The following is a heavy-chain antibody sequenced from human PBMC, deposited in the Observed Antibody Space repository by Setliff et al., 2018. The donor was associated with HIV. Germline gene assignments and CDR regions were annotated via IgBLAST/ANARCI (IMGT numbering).Heavy chain of an antibody. Sequence: LSLTCTVSGGSISSGTYYWSWIRQPAGKGLEWLGHIYASGRTNYSPSLMSRITISVDTSRNQFSLKLSSVTAADTAIYYCARARDFSSGQHNWGQGTLVTVSS. V-gene: IGHV4-61*09. D-gene: IGHD3-3*01. CDR3: ARARDFSSGQHN. CDR2: IYASGRT. CDR1: GGSISSGTYY. J-gene: IGHJ4*02.